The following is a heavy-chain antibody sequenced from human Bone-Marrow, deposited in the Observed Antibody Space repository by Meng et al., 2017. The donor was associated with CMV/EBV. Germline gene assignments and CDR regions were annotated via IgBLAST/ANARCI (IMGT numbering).Heavy chain of an antibody. CDR1: GGTFSSYA. CDR2: INPNSGGT. Sequence: ASVKVSCKASGGTFSSYAISWVRQAPGQGLEWMGWINPNSGGTNYAQKFQGRVTMTRDTSISTAYMELSRLRSDDTAVYYCARDHYYDSSGYYNPAYWGQGPLVTGSS. CDR3: ARDHYYDSSGYYNPAY. D-gene: IGHD3-22*01. V-gene: IGHV1-2*02. J-gene: IGHJ4*02.